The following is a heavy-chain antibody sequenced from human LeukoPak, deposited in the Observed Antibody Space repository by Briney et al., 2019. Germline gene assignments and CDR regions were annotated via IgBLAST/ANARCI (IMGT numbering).Heavy chain of an antibody. CDR3: ERRPTVTTFFDY. D-gene: IGHD4-17*01. V-gene: IGHV4-59*01. Sequence: SETLSLTCTVSGGSISSYYWSWIRQPPGKGLEWIGFIYNSGSTNYNPSLKRRVTISVDTSKNQFSLKLSSVTAADTAVYYCERRPTVTTFFDYWGQGTLVTVSS. CDR1: GGSISSYY. CDR2: IYNSGST. J-gene: IGHJ4*02.